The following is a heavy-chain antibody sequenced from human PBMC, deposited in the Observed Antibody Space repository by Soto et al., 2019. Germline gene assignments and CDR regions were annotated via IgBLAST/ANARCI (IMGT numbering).Heavy chain of an antibody. V-gene: IGHV3-23*01. CDR3: ASLDFFYPHLDY. CDR2: ISGSGGST. CDR1: GFTFSSYA. Sequence: PGGSLRLSCAASGFTFSSYAMSWVRQAPGKGLEWVSAISGSGGSTYYADSVKGRFTISRDNSKNTLYLQMNSLRAEDTAVYYCASLDFFYPHLDYWGQGTLVTVSS. J-gene: IGHJ4*02.